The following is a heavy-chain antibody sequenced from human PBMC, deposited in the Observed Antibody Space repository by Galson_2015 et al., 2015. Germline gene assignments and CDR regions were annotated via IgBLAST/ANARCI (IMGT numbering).Heavy chain of an antibody. CDR3: TTNTYYDFWSGSSLDAFDI. CDR1: GFTFSNAW. Sequence: SLRLSCAASGFTFSNAWMSWVRQAPGKGLEWVGRIKSKTDGGTTDYAAPVKGRFTISRDDSKNTLYLQMNSLKTEDTAVYYCTTNTYYDFWSGSSLDAFDIWGQGTMVTVSS. V-gene: IGHV3-15*01. CDR2: IKSKTDGGTT. D-gene: IGHD3-3*01. J-gene: IGHJ3*02.